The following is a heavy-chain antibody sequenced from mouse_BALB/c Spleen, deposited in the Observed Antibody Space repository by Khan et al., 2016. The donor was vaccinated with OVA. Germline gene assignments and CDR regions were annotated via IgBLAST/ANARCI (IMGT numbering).Heavy chain of an antibody. CDR1: GYSFTGYF. J-gene: IGHJ2*01. Sequence: VQLQQSGPEVVRPGASVKISCTASGYSFTGYFMNWVMQSHGKSLEWIGRINPHIGETFYNQRFKDKATLTVDESSSTAHMELRSLASEDSAVYYCTRIYRSDFDYWGQGTTLTVS. CDR3: TRIYRSDFDY. V-gene: IGHV1-20*02. CDR2: INPHIGET. D-gene: IGHD1-1*01.